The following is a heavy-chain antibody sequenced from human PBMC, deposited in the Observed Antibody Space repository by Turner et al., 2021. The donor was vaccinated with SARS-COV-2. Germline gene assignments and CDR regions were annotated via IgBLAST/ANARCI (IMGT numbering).Heavy chain of an antibody. CDR3: GACGTTNCYSGGVDH. CDR2: IHDNDRY. J-gene: IGHJ5*02. CDR1: GGPVRGSSYY. V-gene: IGHV4-39*01. Sequence: QLQLPASVPGLLSASGTLSLTGIVSGGPVRGSSYYWGWIRHSPGKGLEWIVTIHDNDRYYHNPAIRRCGTLSVDSDRDQVLLVLSFVTDTDAAVYWCGACGTTNCYSGGVDHWGQGARVAVSA. D-gene: IGHD2-15*01.